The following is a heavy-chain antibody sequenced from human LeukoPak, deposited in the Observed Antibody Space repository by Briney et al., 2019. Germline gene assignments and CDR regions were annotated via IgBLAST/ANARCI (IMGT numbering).Heavy chain of an antibody. Sequence: SQTLSLTCTVSGGSISSGGYYWSWIRQHPGKGLEWIGYIYYSGSTYYNPSLKSRVTISVDTSKNQFSLKLSSVTAADTAVYYCAGFTVVTPGAFGIWGQGTMVTVSS. D-gene: IGHD4-23*01. V-gene: IGHV4-31*03. CDR1: GGSISSGGYY. J-gene: IGHJ3*02. CDR3: AGFTVVTPGAFGI. CDR2: IYYSGST.